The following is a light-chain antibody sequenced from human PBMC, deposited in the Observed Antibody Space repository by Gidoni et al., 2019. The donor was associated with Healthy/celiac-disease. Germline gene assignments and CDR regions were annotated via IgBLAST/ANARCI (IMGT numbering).Light chain of an antibody. V-gene: IGKV4-1*01. CDR2: WAS. Sequence: DLVITQSPASLAVSLGERATINCKSSQSVLYSSNNKNYLAWYQQKPGQPPKLLIYWASTRESGVPDRFSGSGSGTDFTLTISSLQAEDVAVYYCQQYYSTPFTFGPGTKVDIK. J-gene: IGKJ3*01. CDR1: QSVLYSSNNKNY. CDR3: QQYYSTPFT.